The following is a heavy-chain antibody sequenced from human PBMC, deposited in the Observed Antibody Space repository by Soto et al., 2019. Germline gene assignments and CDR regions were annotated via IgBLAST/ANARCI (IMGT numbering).Heavy chain of an antibody. D-gene: IGHD3-3*02. CDR1: GDSIISSDFC. V-gene: IGHV4-39*01. CDR3: ARHSLALRKNNWFDP. CDR2: IFYLGSS. Sequence: NPSETLSLTCTVSGDSIISSDFCWGWVRQPAGKGLEWIGSIFYLGSSYYNPSLKSRVTMSVDTSKNQFSLRLRSVTAADTALYFCARHSLALRKNNWFDPWGQGIMVTVSS. J-gene: IGHJ5*02.